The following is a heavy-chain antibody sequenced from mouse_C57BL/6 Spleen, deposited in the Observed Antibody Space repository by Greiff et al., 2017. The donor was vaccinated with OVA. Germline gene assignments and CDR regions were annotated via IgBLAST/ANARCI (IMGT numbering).Heavy chain of an antibody. CDR2: IDPSDSYT. CDR1: GYTFTSYW. CDR3: ARNRGGDRWYFDV. Sequence: QVQLQQPGAELVMPGASVKLSCKASGYTFTSYWMHWVKQRPGQGLEWIGEIDPSDSYTNYNQKFKGKSTLTVDKSSSTAYMQLSSLTSEDSAVYYCARNRGGDRWYFDVWGTGTTVTVSS. V-gene: IGHV1-69*01. J-gene: IGHJ1*03. D-gene: IGHD2-13*01.